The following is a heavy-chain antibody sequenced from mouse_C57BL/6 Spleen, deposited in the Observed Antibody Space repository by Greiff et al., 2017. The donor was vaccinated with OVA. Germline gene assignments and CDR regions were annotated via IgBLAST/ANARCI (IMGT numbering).Heavy chain of an antibody. D-gene: IGHD1-1*01. J-gene: IGHJ2*01. CDR1: GFNIKDDY. CDR2: IDPENGDT. V-gene: IGHV14-4*01. CDR3: TTRYGRGFDY. Sequence: VQLQQSGAELVRPGASVKLSCTASGFNIKDDYMHWVKQRPEQGLEWIGWIDPENGDTEYASKFQGKATITADTSSNTAYLQLSSLTSEDTAVYYCTTRYGRGFDYWAKAPLSQSPQ.